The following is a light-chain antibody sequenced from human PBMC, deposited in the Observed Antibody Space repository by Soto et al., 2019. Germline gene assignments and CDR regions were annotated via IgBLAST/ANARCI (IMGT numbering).Light chain of an antibody. CDR2: LGS. CDR3: RQALQTPRT. J-gene: IGKJ1*01. Sequence: DIVMTQSPLSLPVTPGEPASISCRSSHSLLHSNGYNYLDWYLQKPGQSPQLLIYLGSNRASGVPDRFSGSGSGTDFTLKISRVEAEDVGVYYCRQALQTPRTFGQGTKVEIK. CDR1: HSLLHSNGYNY. V-gene: IGKV2-28*01.